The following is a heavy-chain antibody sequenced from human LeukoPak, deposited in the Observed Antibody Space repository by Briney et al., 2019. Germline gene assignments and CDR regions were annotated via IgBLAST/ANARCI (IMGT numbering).Heavy chain of an antibody. CDR1: GYTFTGYY. CDR3: ARPPSGNYSDAFDI. V-gene: IGHV1-2*02. CDR2: INPNSGGT. Sequence: ASVKVSCKASGYTFTGYYMHWVRQAPGQGLEWMGWINPNSGGTNYAQKFQGRFTMTRDTSSSTAYMELSRLISDDTAVYYCARPPSGNYSDAFDIWGQGTMVTVSS. J-gene: IGHJ3*02. D-gene: IGHD1-26*01.